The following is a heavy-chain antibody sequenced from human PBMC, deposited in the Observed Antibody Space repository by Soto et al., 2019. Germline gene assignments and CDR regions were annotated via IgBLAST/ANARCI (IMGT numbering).Heavy chain of an antibody. V-gene: IGHV3-21*01. D-gene: IGHD2-15*01. J-gene: IGHJ6*02. CDR1: GFTFRTYT. CDR2: IRGFSPYT. CDR3: ARDRGYDAHDYYYNAMDV. Sequence: GGSLRLSCISSGFTFRTYTMNWVRQAPRKGLEWVSGIRGFSPYTFYAESVKGRFTISRDNAKNSLYLQMNSLRAEDTAVYYCARDRGYDAHDYYYNAMDVWGQGTTVTVSS.